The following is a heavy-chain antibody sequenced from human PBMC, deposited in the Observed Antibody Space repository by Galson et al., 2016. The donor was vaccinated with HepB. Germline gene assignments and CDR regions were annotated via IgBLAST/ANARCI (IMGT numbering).Heavy chain of an antibody. CDR1: GYIFSTYG. J-gene: IGHJ4*02. V-gene: IGHV1-18*04. D-gene: IGHD3-16*01. CDR3: TRDTPDVFKFGGMSLDH. CDR2: ISSFNGDT. Sequence: SVKVSCKASGYIFSTYGISWVRQAPGQGLEWMGWISSFNGDTAFARKFQGRVTMTTDTSTTTAYMELRSLTSDDTAIYYCTRDTPDVFKFGGMSLDHWGQGSLVTVSS.